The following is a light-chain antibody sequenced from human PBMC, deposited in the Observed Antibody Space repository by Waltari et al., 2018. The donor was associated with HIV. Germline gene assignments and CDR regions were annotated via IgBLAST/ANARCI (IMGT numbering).Light chain of an antibody. CDR2: RKH. CDR3: ATWDDSLSGVL. J-gene: IGLJ2*01. V-gene: IGLV1-47*01. CDR1: RSNIGSHY. Sequence: SVLTQPPSASGTPGQRVTISCSGSRSNIGSHYVFWYQQLPGTAPKLLMHRKHQRPSGVPDRFFDSTSGNSASLAISGLLSEDDVDYYCATWDDSLSGVLFGGGTKLTAL.